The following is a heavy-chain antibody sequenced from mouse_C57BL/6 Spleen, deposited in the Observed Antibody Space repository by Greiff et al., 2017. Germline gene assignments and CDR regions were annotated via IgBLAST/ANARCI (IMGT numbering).Heavy chain of an antibody. CDR3: ARIYYDYDGAFYYAMDY. Sequence: QVTLKVCGPGILQSSQTLSLTCSFSGFSLSTSGMGVSWIRQPSGKGLEWLAHIYWDDDKRYNPSLKSRLTISKDTSRNQVFLKITSVDTADTATYYCARIYYDYDGAFYYAMDYWGQGTSVTVSS. J-gene: IGHJ4*01. D-gene: IGHD2-4*01. CDR1: GFSLSTSGMG. CDR2: IYWDDDK. V-gene: IGHV8-12*01.